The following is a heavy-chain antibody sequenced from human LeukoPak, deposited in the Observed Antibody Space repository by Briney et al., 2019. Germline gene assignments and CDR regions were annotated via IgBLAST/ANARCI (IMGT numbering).Heavy chain of an antibody. V-gene: IGHV4-61*02. Sequence: PSQTLSLTCTVSGGSISSGSYYWSWIRQPAGKGLEWIGRIYTSGSTNYNPSLKSRVTISVDTSKNQFSLKLSSVTAADTAVYYCARLFYGSGSYIFDYWGQGTLVTVSS. D-gene: IGHD3-10*01. J-gene: IGHJ4*02. CDR1: GGSISSGSYY. CDR2: IYTSGST. CDR3: ARLFYGSGSYIFDY.